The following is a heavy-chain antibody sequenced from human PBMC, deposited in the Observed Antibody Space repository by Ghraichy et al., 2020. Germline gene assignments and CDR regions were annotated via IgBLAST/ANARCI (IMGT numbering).Heavy chain of an antibody. Sequence: ASVKVSCKASGYTFTSYGISWVQQAPGQGLEWMEWISAYKGNTNYAQKLQGRVTMTTNKSTSTAYMELRSLRSDDTAVYYCARSNYYDSSGPLYYGMDVWGQGTTVTVSS. CDR3: ARSNYYDSSGPLYYGMDV. V-gene: IGHV1-18*01. CDR2: ISAYKGNT. J-gene: IGHJ6*02. D-gene: IGHD3-22*01. CDR1: GYTFTSYG.